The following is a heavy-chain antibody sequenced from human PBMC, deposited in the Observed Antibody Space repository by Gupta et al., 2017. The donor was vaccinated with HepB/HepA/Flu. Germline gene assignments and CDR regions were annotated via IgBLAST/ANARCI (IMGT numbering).Heavy chain of an antibody. Sequence: EVQLVQSGAEVKKPGATVKISCKVSGYTFTDYYMHWVQQAPGKGLEWMGLVDPEDGETIYAEKFQGRVTITADTSTDTAYMELSSLRSEDTAVYYCATLSKTTVTTRGYYYYMDVWGKGTTVTVSS. J-gene: IGHJ6*03. CDR2: VDPEDGET. V-gene: IGHV1-69-2*01. CDR3: ATLSKTTVTTRGYYYYMDV. CDR1: GYTFTDYY. D-gene: IGHD4-11*01.